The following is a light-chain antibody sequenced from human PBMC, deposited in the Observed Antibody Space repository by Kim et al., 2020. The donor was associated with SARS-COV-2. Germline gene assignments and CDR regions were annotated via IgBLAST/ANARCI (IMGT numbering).Light chain of an antibody. Sequence: DIQMTQSPSSLSASVGDRVTITCRATQNISSYLNWYQQKPGKAPDLLIYAASTLRTGVPSRFSGSGSGTDFTLTISSLQPEDFATYYCQQGYSTFGQGTKLEI. CDR1: QNISSY. CDR3: QQGYST. V-gene: IGKV1-39*01. CDR2: AAS. J-gene: IGKJ2*01.